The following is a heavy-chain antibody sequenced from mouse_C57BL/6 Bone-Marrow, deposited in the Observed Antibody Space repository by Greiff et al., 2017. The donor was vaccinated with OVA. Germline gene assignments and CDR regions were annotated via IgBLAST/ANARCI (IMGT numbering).Heavy chain of an antibody. Sequence: EVKLMESGGGLVKPGGSLKLSCAASGFTFSSYTMSWVRQTPEKRLEWVATISGGGGNTYYPDSVKGRFTISRDNAKNTLYLQMSSLRSEDTALDYCARHGDGLWYFDVWGTGTTVTVSS. D-gene: IGHD1-2*01. J-gene: IGHJ1*03. CDR1: GFTFSSYT. CDR3: ARHGDGLWYFDV. V-gene: IGHV5-9*01. CDR2: ISGGGGNT.